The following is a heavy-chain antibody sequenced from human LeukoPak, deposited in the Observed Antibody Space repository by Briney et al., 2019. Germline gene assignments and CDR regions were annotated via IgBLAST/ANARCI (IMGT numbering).Heavy chain of an antibody. CDR3: ARDPSNSSGRYEIFDY. Sequence: ASVKVSCKASGYTFTSYGISWVRHAPGQALEWMGWISAYNGNTNYAQKFQGRVTMTTDPSTSTAYMELRGLRSDDTAVYFCARDPSNSSGRYEIFDYWGRGTLVTVSS. J-gene: IGHJ4*02. V-gene: IGHV1-18*01. CDR1: GYTFTSYG. CDR2: ISAYNGNT. D-gene: IGHD6-19*01.